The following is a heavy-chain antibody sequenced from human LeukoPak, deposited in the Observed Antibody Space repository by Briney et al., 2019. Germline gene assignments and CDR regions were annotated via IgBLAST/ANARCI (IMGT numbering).Heavy chain of an antibody. Sequence: ASVKVSCKASGYTFSSYGINWVRQAPGQGLEWMGWISVINNGNTRYAQNFQGRLTMTTDTSTATAYMELRSLRSDDTAVYYCARDRGYYYDSSGYYDPLDYWGQGTLVTVSS. V-gene: IGHV1-18*01. J-gene: IGHJ4*02. CDR3: ARDRGYYYDSSGYYDPLDY. CDR1: GYTFSSYG. D-gene: IGHD3-22*01. CDR2: ISVINNGNT.